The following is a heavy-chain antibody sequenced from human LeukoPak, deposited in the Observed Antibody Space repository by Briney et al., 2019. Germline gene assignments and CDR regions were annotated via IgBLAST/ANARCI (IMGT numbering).Heavy chain of an antibody. V-gene: IGHV4-34*01. Sequence: SETPSLTCAVYGGSFSGYYWSWIRQPPGKGLEWIGEINHSGSTNYNPSRKRRVTISVDTSKNQLSLNLSSVTAADTAVYYCARGETEYGDYETSDYWGQGTPVTDCS. CDR2: INHSGST. D-gene: IGHD4-17*01. J-gene: IGHJ4*02. CDR1: GGSFSGYY. CDR3: ARGETEYGDYETSDY.